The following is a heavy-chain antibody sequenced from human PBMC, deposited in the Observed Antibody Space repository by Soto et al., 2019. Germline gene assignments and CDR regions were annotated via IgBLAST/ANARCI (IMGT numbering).Heavy chain of an antibody. Sequence: GGSLRLSCAASGFTFSNYAMTWVRQAPGGGLEWVSSISGSGAFTHYADSVKGRFTTSRDNSKNILYLQMNSLRVEDTAIYFCAKSLGASDSRPADSWGQGTLVTVSS. J-gene: IGHJ4*02. CDR1: GFTFSNYA. V-gene: IGHV3-23*01. D-gene: IGHD3-22*01. CDR3: AKSLGASDSRPADS. CDR2: ISGSGAFT.